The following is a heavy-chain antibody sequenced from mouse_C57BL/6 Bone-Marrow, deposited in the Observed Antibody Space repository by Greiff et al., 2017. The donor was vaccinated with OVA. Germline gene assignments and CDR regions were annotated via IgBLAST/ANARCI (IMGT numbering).Heavy chain of an antibody. Sequence: EVQLQQSGPELVKPGASVKISCKASGYTFTDYYMNWVKQSHGKSLEWIGDINPNNGGTSYNQKFKGKATLTVDKSSSTAYMELRSLTSEDSAVYYCAIETTVVASFDYWGQGTTLTVSS. D-gene: IGHD1-1*01. CDR2: INPNNGGT. CDR1: GYTFTDYY. J-gene: IGHJ2*01. V-gene: IGHV1-26*01. CDR3: AIETTVVASFDY.